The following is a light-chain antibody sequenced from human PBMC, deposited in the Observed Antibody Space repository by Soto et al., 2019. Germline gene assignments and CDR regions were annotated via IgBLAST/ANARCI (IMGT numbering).Light chain of an antibody. Sequence: AIRMTQSPSSISASTGDRVTITCRASKGISSFLAWYQQKPGKAPKLLIYAAATLQRGAPSRFSASGSGTDFTLTISRLQSEDFATYFCQQYLRYPYTFGQGTKLEI. V-gene: IGKV1-8*01. CDR2: AAA. CDR1: KGISSF. CDR3: QQYLRYPYT. J-gene: IGKJ2*01.